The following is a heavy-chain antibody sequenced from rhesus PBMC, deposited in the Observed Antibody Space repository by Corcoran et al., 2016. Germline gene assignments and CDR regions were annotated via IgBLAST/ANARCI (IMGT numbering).Heavy chain of an antibody. CDR3: AREGSYYSGSFYY. CDR2: INPKNGKT. J-gene: IGHJ4*01. CDR1: GYTFTSYY. V-gene: IGHV1S9*01. Sequence: QVHLVQSGAEVKKPGTSVKLSCKASGYTFTSYYINWVRQAPGQAFEWVGWINPKNGKTGYTLTFQSRITMSRDTATSTAYMELNSLGSEDTAVYYCAREGSYYSGSFYYWGQGVLVTVSS. D-gene: IGHD3-16*01.